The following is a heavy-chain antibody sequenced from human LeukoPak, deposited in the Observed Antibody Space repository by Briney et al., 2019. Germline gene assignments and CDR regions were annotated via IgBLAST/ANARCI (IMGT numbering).Heavy chain of an antibody. CDR3: ASPGESSYDFWSGYHHYYFDY. D-gene: IGHD3-3*01. Sequence: IPSETLSLTCTVSGGSISSSSYYWGWIRQPPGKGLEWIGSIYYSGSTYYNPSLKSRVTISVDTSKNQFSLKLSSVTAADTAVYYCASPGESSYDFWSGYHHYYFDYWGQGTLVTVSS. V-gene: IGHV4-39*01. CDR1: GGSISSSSYY. CDR2: IYYSGST. J-gene: IGHJ4*02.